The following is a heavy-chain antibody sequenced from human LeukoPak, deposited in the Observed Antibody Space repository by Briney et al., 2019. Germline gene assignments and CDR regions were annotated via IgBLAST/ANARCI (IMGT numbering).Heavy chain of an antibody. CDR3: ARKGYSSSWKNWFDP. Sequence: ASVKVSCKASGGTFSSYAISWVRQAPGQGLEWMGWISAYNGNTNYAQKLQGRVTMTTDTSTSTAYMELRSLRSDDTAVYYCARKGYSSSWKNWFDPWGQGTLVTVSS. CDR2: ISAYNGNT. V-gene: IGHV1-18*01. D-gene: IGHD6-13*01. J-gene: IGHJ5*02. CDR1: GGTFSSYA.